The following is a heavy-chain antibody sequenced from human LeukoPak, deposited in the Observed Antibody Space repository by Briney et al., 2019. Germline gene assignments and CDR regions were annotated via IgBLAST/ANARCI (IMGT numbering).Heavy chain of an antibody. Sequence: ASVKVSCKDSGYTFTGYYMHWVRQAPGQGLEWMGWINPNSGGTNYAQKFQGRVTMTRDTSISTAYMELSRLRSDDTAVYYCARDLILNIRVEGYYYGMDVWGQGTTVTVSS. CDR3: ARDLILNIRVEGYYYGMDV. D-gene: IGHD3-3*01. J-gene: IGHJ6*02. CDR1: GYTFTGYY. CDR2: INPNSGGT. V-gene: IGHV1-2*02.